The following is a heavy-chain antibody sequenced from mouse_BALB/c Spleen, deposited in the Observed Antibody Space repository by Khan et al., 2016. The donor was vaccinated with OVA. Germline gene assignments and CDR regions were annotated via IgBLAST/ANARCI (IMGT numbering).Heavy chain of an antibody. D-gene: IGHD2-1*01. J-gene: IGHJ4*01. CDR2: IYYRGSI. CDR1: GYSITSGYS. V-gene: IGHV3-1*02. Sequence: VQLKESGPDLVKPSQSLALTCTVTGYSITSGYSWHWIRQFPGNKLEWMGYIYYRGSINYNPSLKSRISITRDTSKNQVFLQLISVTTEDTATDYCARDGNYMDYWGQGTSVTVSS. CDR3: ARDGNYMDY.